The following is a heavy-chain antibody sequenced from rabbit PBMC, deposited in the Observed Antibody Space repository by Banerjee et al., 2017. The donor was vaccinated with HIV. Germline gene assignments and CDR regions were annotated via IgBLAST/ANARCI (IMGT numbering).Heavy chain of an antibody. CDR2: IYTGSSGST. CDR3: ARSTGSGDYTL. CDR1: GFDLSSYYY. V-gene: IGHV1S40*01. Sequence: QSLEESGGDLVKPGASLTLTCKASGFDLSSYYYMCWVRQAPGKGLEWIACIYTGSSGSTWDASWAKGRFTISKTSSTTVTLQMTSLTAADTATYFCARSTGSGDYTLWGPGTLVTVS. D-gene: IGHD8-1*01. J-gene: IGHJ4*01.